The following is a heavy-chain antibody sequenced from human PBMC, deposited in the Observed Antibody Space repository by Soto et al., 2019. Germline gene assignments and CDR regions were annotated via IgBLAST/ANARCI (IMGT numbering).Heavy chain of an antibody. Sequence: ASVKVSCKASGYTFTSYDINWVRQATGQGLEWMGWMNPNSGDTGYAQKFQGRVTMTRNTSISTAYMELSSLRSEDTAVYYCARGSWYYDFWSGSLPRNADYWGQGTLVTVSS. J-gene: IGHJ4*02. CDR2: MNPNSGDT. V-gene: IGHV1-8*01. CDR1: GYTFTSYD. CDR3: ARGSWYYDFWSGSLPRNADY. D-gene: IGHD3-3*01.